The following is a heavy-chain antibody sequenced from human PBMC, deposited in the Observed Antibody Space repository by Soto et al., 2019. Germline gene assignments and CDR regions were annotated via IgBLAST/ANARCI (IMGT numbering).Heavy chain of an antibody. CDR2: ISWNSGSI. CDR1: GFTFDDYA. V-gene: IGHV3-9*01. D-gene: IGHD6-13*01. CDR3: AKDILVGQQLASDAFDI. Sequence: HPGGSLRLSCAASGFTFDDYAMHWVRQAPGKGLEWVSGISWNSGSIGYADSVKGRFTISRDNAKNSLYLQMNSLRAEDTALYYCAKDILVGQQLASDAFDIWGQGTMVTVSS. J-gene: IGHJ3*02.